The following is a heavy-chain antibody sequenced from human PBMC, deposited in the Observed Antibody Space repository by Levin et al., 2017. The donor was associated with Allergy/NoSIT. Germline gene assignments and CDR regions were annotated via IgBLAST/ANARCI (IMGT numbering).Heavy chain of an antibody. J-gene: IGHJ6*03. CDR3: AKDYDILTGYYTYMHV. Sequence: GGSLRLSCLASGFTLSNSAMSWVRQAPGKGLEWVSGFSNTGSTHYGDSARGRFTISRDNSENTLYLQMNSLRVEDTAVYYCAKDYDILTGYYTYMHVWGTGITVTVSS. CDR1: GFTLSNSA. CDR2: FSNTGST. D-gene: IGHD3-9*01. V-gene: IGHV3-23*01.